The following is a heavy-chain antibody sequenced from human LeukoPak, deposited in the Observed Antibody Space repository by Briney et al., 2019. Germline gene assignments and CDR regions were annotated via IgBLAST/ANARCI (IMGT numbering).Heavy chain of an antibody. V-gene: IGHV3-30*02. D-gene: IGHD2-2*01. CDR3: AKDLAPNRVVVPAALDY. CDR2: IRYDGSNK. J-gene: IGHJ4*02. CDR1: GFTFSSYA. Sequence: PGGSLRLSCAASGFTFSSYAMSWVRQAPGKGLEWVAFIRYDGSNKYYADSVKGRFTISRDNSKNTLYLQMNSLRAEDTAVYYCAKDLAPNRVVVPAALDYWGQGTLVTVSS.